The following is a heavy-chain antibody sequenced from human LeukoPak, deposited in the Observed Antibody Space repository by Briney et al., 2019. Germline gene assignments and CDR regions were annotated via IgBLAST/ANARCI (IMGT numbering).Heavy chain of an antibody. V-gene: IGHV3-30*04. J-gene: IGHJ5*02. CDR1: GFTFSSYA. CDR3: ARDLGVNWFDP. D-gene: IGHD3-10*01. CDR2: ISYDGSNK. Sequence: GRSLRLSCAASGFTFSSYAMHWVRQAPGKGLEWVAVISYDGSNKYYADSVKGRFTISRDNSKNTLYLQMNSLRAEGTAVYYCARDLGVNWFDPWGQGTLVTVSS.